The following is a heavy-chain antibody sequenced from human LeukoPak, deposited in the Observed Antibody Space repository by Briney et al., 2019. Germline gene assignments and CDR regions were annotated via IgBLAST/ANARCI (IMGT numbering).Heavy chain of an antibody. CDR1: GGSISSSSYY. D-gene: IGHD2-2*02. CDR3: ARPYGSCSGASCYNDFDY. CDR2: IYYSGST. Sequence: PSETLSLTCTVSGGSISSSSYYWGWIRQPPGKGLEWIGTIYYSGSTYYNPSLKSRVTISVDTSKNQFSLKLSSVTAADTAVYYCARPYGSCSGASCYNDFDYWGQGTLVTVSS. V-gene: IGHV4-39*01. J-gene: IGHJ4*02.